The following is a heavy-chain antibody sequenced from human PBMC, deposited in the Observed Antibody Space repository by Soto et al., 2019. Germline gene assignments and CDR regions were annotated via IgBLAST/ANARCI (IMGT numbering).Heavy chain of an antibody. D-gene: IGHD2-21*02. Sequence: GGSLRLSCAASGFTFSDYNMNWVRQAPGKGLEWVSYISSSSSTIYYADSVKGRFTISRDNAKNSLYLQLNSLRAEDTAVYYCTRAECADCYGFLHWGQGTLVAVSS. CDR1: GFTFSDYN. CDR3: TRAECADCYGFLH. V-gene: IGHV3-48*01. J-gene: IGHJ1*01. CDR2: ISSSSSTI.